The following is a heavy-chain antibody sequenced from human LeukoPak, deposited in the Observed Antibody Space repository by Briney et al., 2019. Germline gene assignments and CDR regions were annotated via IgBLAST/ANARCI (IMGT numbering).Heavy chain of an antibody. CDR1: GFTFSGSA. CDR2: IRSKANSYAT. J-gene: IGHJ4*02. V-gene: IGHV3-73*01. CDR3: TRQPFGGVIDPFYFDY. Sequence: GGSLRLSCAASGFTFSGSAMHWVRQASGEGLEWVGRIRSKANSYATAYAASVKGRFTISRDGSKNTAYLQMNSLKTEDTAVYYCTRQPFGGVIDPFYFDYWGQGTLVTVSS. D-gene: IGHD3-16*02.